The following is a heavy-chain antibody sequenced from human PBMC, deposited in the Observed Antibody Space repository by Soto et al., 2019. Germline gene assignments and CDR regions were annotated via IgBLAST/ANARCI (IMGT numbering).Heavy chain of an antibody. J-gene: IGHJ4*02. CDR1: GYTFTGYY. CDR3: ARDLESLGYCSDGSCYSGLNFDY. D-gene: IGHD2-15*01. V-gene: IGHV1-2*04. CDR2: INPNSGGA. Sequence: ASVKVSCKASGYTFTGYYMHWVRQAPGQGLEWMGWINPNSGGANYAQKFQGWVTMTRDTSISTAYMELSRLRSDDTAVYYCARDLESLGYCSDGSCYSGLNFDYWGQGTLVTVSS.